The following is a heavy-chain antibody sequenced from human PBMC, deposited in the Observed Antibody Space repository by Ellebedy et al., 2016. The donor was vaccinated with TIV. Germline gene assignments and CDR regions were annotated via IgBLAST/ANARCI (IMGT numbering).Heavy chain of an antibody. Sequence: AASVKVSCKASGYTFTGYYMHWVRQAPGQGLEWMGWINPNSGGTNYVQKFQGRVTMTRDTSISTAYMELSRLRSDDTAVYYCATSATFIERGRADYWGQGTLVTVSS. J-gene: IGHJ4*02. V-gene: IGHV1-2*02. CDR2: INPNSGGT. CDR3: ATSATFIERGRADY. D-gene: IGHD1-1*01. CDR1: GYTFTGYY.